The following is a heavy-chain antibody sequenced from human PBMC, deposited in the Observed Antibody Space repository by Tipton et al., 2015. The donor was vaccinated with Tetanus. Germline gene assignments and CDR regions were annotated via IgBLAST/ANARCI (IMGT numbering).Heavy chain of an antibody. D-gene: IGHD2-15*01. Sequence: VQLVQSGAEVKKPGESLKISCRGSGYNFTHYSIGWVRQMPGKGLEWVGIIDPRDSETFQGHVTISADKSISTAHLRWSSLEAADTATYYCARRRSAVLSGGYHWYFDLWGRGTLITVSS. J-gene: IGHJ2*01. CDR3: ARRRSAVLSGGYHWYFDL. CDR2: IDPRDSET. CDR1: GYNFTHYS. V-gene: IGHV5-51*01.